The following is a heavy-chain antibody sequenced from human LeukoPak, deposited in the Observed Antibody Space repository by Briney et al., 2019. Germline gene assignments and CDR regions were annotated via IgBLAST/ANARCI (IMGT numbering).Heavy chain of an antibody. CDR2: IYTSGST. D-gene: IGHD3-3*01. Sequence: SETLSLTCTVSGGSISSSSYYWSWIRQPAGKGLEWIGRIYTSGSTNYNPSLKSRVTMSVDTSKNQFSLKLSSVTAADTAVYYCAREYDFWSGYWDYWGQGTLVTVSS. J-gene: IGHJ4*02. V-gene: IGHV4-61*02. CDR1: GGSISSSSYY. CDR3: AREYDFWSGYWDY.